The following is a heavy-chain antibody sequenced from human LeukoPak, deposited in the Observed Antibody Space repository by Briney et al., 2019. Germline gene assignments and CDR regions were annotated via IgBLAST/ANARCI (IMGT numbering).Heavy chain of an antibody. CDR1: GFTFSSYA. J-gene: IGHJ1*01. CDR2: ISGSCGGT. CDR3: AKARTSSGWVAEYFQH. Sequence: GGSLRLSCAASGFTFSSYAMSWVRQAPGKGLEWVSAISGSCGGTYYADSVKGRFTISRDNSKNTLYLQMNSLRAEDTAVYYCAKARTSSGWVAEYFQHWGQGTLVTVSS. D-gene: IGHD6-19*01. V-gene: IGHV3-23*01.